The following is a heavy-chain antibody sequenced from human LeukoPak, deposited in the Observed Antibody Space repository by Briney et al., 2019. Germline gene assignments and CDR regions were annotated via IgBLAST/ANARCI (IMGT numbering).Heavy chain of an antibody. V-gene: IGHV1-46*01. CDR1: GYTFTSYY. J-gene: IGHJ5*02. CDR2: INPSGGST. CDR3: ARAPRHIVVVPAEGP. D-gene: IGHD2-2*01. Sequence: ASVKVSYKASGYTFTSYYMHWVRQAPGQGLEWMGLINPSGGSTSYAQKFQGRVTMTRDTSTSTVYMELSSLRSEDTAVYYCARAPRHIVVVPAEGPWGQGTLVTVSS.